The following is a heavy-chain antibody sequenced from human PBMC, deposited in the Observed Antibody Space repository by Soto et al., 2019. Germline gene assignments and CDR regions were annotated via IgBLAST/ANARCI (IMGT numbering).Heavy chain of an antibody. CDR2: ITDNGGDA. V-gene: IGHV3-23*01. D-gene: IGHD3-10*01. J-gene: IGHJ4*02. CDR3: ARGSTESYPGSRIFDF. Sequence: EVPLLESGGGLVQPGGSLRLSCAASGFTFSSYAMNWVRQAPGEGLQWVATITDNGGDAKYTDSVRGRFVISRDNSKKTLYLQMTSLTAEDSAMYFCARGSTESYPGSRIFDFWGRGTLVTVSS. CDR1: GFTFSSYA.